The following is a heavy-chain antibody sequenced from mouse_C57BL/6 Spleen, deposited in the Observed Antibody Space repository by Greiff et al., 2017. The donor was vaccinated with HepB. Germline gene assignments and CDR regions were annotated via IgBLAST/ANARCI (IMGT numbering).Heavy chain of an antibody. V-gene: IGHV1-59*01. J-gene: IGHJ4*01. CDR3: ARVTRSYAMDY. CDR2: IDPSDSYT. Sequence: QVQLKQPGAELVRPGTSVKLSCKASGYTFTSYWMHWVKQRPGQGLEWIGVIDPSDSYTNYNQKFKGKATLTVDTSSSTAYMQLSSLTSEDSAVYYCARVTRSYAMDYWGQGTSVTVSS. D-gene: IGHD2-12*01. CDR1: GYTFTSYW.